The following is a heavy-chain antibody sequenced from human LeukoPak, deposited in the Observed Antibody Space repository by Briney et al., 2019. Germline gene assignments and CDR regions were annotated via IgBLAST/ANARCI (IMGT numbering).Heavy chain of an antibody. D-gene: IGHD6-19*01. CDR1: GFTFSDYY. CDR3: ATSKAVAGTSFQFDY. V-gene: IGHV3-11*04. Sequence: GGSLRLSCAASGFTFSDYYMSWIRQAPGKGLEWVSYISSSGSTIYYADSVKGRFTISRDNSKNTLYLQMNSLRAEDTAVYYCATSKAVAGTSFQFDYWGQGTLVTVSS. CDR2: ISSSGSTI. J-gene: IGHJ4*02.